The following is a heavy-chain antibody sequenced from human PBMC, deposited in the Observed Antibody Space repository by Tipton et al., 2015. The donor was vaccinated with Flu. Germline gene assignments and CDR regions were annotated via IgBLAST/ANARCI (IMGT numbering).Heavy chain of an antibody. Sequence: TLSLTCAVYGGSFSGYYWSWIRQPPGKGLGWIGEINHSGSTNYNPSLKSRVTISVDTSKNQFSLKLSSVTAADTAVYYCARGGRAPLRSSWSNAFDIWGQGTMVTVPS. D-gene: IGHD6-13*01. V-gene: IGHV4-34*01. CDR2: INHSGST. CDR3: ARGGRAPLRSSWSNAFDI. J-gene: IGHJ3*02. CDR1: GGSFSGYY.